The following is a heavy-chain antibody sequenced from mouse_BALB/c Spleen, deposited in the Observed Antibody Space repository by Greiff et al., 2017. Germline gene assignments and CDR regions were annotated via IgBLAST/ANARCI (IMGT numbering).Heavy chain of an antibody. Sequence: QVQLKESGPQLVRPGASVKISCKASGYSFTSYWMHWVKQRPGQGLEWIGMIDPSDSETRLKQKFKDKATLAVDKSSSTAYMQLSSPASEDTAVYYCARSGGNYEGFAYWGQGTLVTVSA. V-gene: IGHV1S126*01. CDR1: GYSFTSYW. CDR3: ARSGGNYEGFAY. CDR2: IDPSDSET. D-gene: IGHD2-1*01. J-gene: IGHJ3*01.